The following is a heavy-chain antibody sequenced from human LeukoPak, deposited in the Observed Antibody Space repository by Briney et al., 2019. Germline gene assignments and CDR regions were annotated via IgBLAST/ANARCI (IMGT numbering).Heavy chain of an antibody. CDR2: INPSGGST. J-gene: IGHJ6*03. D-gene: IGHD5-24*01. Sequence: ASVKVSCKASGYTFTSYYMHWVRQAPGQGLEWMGIINPSGGSTSYAQKFQGRVTITRNTSISTAYMELSSLRSEDTAVYYCARGRKKMATIFGYYYYYYMDVWGKGTTVTVSS. V-gene: IGHV1-46*01. CDR1: GYTFTSYY. CDR3: ARGRKKMATIFGYYYYYYMDV.